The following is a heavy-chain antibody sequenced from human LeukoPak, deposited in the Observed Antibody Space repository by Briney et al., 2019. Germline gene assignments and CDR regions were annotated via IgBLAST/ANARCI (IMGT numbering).Heavy chain of an antibody. J-gene: IGHJ4*02. CDR2: INPSGGSE. Sequence: ASVKVSCKASGYTFTSYYMHWVRQAPGQGLEWMGIINPSGGSESYAQKFQSRVTMTRDTPTSTVYMELSSLRSEDTAVYYCARGGSSWTGDYWGQGTLVTVSS. CDR3: ARGGSSWTGDY. V-gene: IGHV1-46*01. CDR1: GYTFTSYY. D-gene: IGHD6-13*01.